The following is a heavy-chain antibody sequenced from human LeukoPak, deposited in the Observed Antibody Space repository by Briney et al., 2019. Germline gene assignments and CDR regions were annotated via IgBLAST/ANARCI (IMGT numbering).Heavy chain of an antibody. J-gene: IGHJ5*02. D-gene: IGHD3-10*01. Sequence: SETLSLTCTVSGGSISSSSYYWGWIRQPPGQGLEWNGSIYYSGSTYYNPSLKSRVTISVDTSKNQFSLKLRSVTAADTAVYYCARALREGFGELSVADWFDPWGRGTLVTVSS. V-gene: IGHV4-39*07. CDR1: GGSISSSSYY. CDR3: ARALREGFGELSVADWFDP. CDR2: IYYSGST.